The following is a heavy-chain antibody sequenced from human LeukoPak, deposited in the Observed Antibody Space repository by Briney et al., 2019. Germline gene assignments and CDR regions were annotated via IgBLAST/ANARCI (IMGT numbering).Heavy chain of an antibody. CDR3: AKATGTHFYYYGMDV. V-gene: IGHV3-23*01. J-gene: IGHJ6*02. CDR2: VSGSGGST. Sequence: PGGSLRLSCAASGFTFSSYAMSWVRQAPGKGLEWVSAVSGSGGSTYYADSVKGRFTISRDNSKNTLYLQMNSLRAEDTAVYYCAKATGTHFYYYGMDVWGQGTTVTVSS. D-gene: IGHD1-1*01. CDR1: GFTFSSYA.